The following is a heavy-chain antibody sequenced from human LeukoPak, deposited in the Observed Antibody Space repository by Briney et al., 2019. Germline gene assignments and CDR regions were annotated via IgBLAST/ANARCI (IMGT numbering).Heavy chain of an antibody. CDR1: GGSISSYY. CDR3: ARGRSNYYGMDV. V-gene: IGHV4-59*01. CDR2: IYYNGNT. J-gene: IGHJ6*02. Sequence: SETLSLTCTVSGGSISSYYWSWIRRPPGKGLEWIGYIYYNGNTNYSPFLKSRVTMSVDTSKNLFSLKVSSVTAADTAVYYCARGRSNYYGMDVWGQGTTVTVSS. D-gene: IGHD1-26*01.